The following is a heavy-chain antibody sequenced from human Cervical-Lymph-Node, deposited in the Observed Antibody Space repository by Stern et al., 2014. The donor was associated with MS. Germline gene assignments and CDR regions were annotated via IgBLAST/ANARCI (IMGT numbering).Heavy chain of an antibody. J-gene: IGHJ4*02. CDR2: INGGPGTT. D-gene: IGHD4-11*01. CDR1: GYHFIDPA. V-gene: IGHV1-3*01. CDR3: ARQPDYSDFLDF. Sequence: VQFVQFGVEGNNPGASMTISCKPSGYHFIDPAIHWARQAPGQRLEWMVLINGGPGTTKHSQKFQGRVSFTRDKAASAAYMDLSSLSPDDTSVYYCARQPDYSDFLDFWGQGTLVTVSS.